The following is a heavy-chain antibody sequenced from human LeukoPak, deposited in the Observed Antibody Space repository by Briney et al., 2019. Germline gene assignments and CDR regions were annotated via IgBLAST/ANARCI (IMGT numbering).Heavy chain of an antibody. CDR1: GFTFSSYW. D-gene: IGHD2-15*01. V-gene: IGHV3-7*05. CDR3: ARENIGCSGGSCHRPGYFDY. J-gene: IGHJ4*02. CDR2: IKQDGSEK. Sequence: GGSLRLSCAASGFTFSSYWMSWVRQAPGKGLEWVANIKQDGSEKYYVDSVKGRFTISRDNAKNSLYLQMNSLRAEDTAVYYCARENIGCSGGSCHRPGYFDYWGQGTLVTVSS.